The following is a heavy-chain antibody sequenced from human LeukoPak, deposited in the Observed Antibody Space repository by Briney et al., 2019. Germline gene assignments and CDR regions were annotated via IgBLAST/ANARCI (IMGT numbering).Heavy chain of an antibody. CDR1: GYTFTGYH. CDR3: ARDIVGASYYYYGMDV. D-gene: IGHD1-26*01. CDR2: INPSGGST. Sequence: ASVKVSFKASGYTFTGYHMHWVRQAPGQGLEWMGIINPSGGSTSYAQKFQGRVTMTRDTSTSTVYMELSSLRSEDTAVYYCARDIVGASYYYYGMDVWGQGTTVTVSS. V-gene: IGHV1-46*01. J-gene: IGHJ6*02.